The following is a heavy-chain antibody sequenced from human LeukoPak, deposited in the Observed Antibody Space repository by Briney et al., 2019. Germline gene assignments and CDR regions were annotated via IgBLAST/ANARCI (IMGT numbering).Heavy chain of an antibody. J-gene: IGHJ5*02. V-gene: IGHV1-69*05. CDR3: AGSDA. CDR1: GGTFSNYP. CDR2: RIAVFPAP. Sequence: GASVKVSCKNSGGTFSNYPINWVRQAPGQGLEWMGGRIAVFPAPNYAQKVQGRITVTTDESTATAYMELSSLRSDDTAVYYCAGSDAWGQGTLVTVSS.